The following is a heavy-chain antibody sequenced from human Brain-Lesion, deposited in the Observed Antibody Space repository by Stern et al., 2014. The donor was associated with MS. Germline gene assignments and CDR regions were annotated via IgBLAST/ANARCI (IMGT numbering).Heavy chain of an antibody. Sequence: EVQLVESGPEVKRPGGSLKISCQASGYTFTSYWIGWVRQMHGTGLEWIAIMFPGRSDIRYIPAFQGQVTISADKSSSTAYLQWNNRKASDTAIYYCARQRYFDYWGQGTLVTVSS. J-gene: IGHJ4*02. CDR1: GYTFTSYW. CDR2: MFPGRSDI. V-gene: IGHV5-51*01. CDR3: ARQRYFDY.